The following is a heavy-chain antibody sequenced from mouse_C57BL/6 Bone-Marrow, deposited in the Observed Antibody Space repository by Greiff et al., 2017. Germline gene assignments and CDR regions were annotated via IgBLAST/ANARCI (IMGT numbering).Heavy chain of an antibody. J-gene: IGHJ1*03. Sequence: QVQLQQPGAELVKPWASVKVSCKASGYTFTSYWMHWVKQRPGQGLEWIGRIHPSDSDTNYNQQFKGKATLTVDKSSSTDYMQLSSLTSEDSAVYYWAISAYGSRRWYFDVWGTGTTVTVSS. CDR2: IHPSDSDT. D-gene: IGHD1-1*01. CDR1: GYTFTSYW. V-gene: IGHV1-74*01. CDR3: AISAYGSRRWYFDV.